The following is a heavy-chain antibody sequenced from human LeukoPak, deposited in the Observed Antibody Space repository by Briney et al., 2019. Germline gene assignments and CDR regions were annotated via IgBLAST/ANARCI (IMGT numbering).Heavy chain of an antibody. J-gene: IGHJ4*02. CDR1: GFTVSPHG. Sequence: PGGSLRLSCAASGFTVSPHGMHWVRQAPGKGLEWVTFIRFDGSNEYYTDSVKGRFTISRDNSKNTLYLQMNSLRPEDTAVYYCAGDFDYWGQGTLVTVSS. V-gene: IGHV3-30*02. CDR3: AGDFDY. CDR2: IRFDGSNE.